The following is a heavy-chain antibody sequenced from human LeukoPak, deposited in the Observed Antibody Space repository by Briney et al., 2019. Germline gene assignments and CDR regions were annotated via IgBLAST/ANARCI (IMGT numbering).Heavy chain of an antibody. CDR1: GYTFTGYY. D-gene: IGHD5-24*01. J-gene: IGHJ4*02. CDR2: INPSGGT. Sequence: ASVKVSCKASGYTFTGYYMHWVRQAPGQGLEWMGWINPSGGTNYAQKFQGRVTMTRDTSISTAYMELSRLRSDDTAVYYCARAKLDGYNYVSVVAADYWGQGTLVTVSS. CDR3: ARAKLDGYNYVSVVAADY. V-gene: IGHV1-2*02.